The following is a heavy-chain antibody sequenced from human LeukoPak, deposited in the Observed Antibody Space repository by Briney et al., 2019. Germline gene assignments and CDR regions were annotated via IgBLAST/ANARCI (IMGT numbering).Heavy chain of an antibody. CDR1: GFTFSDYA. CDR2: ISYDGSNK. D-gene: IGHD1-26*01. Sequence: GRSLRLSCAASGFTFSDYALHWVRQAPGKGLGWVAFISYDGSNKYYADSVNGRFNISRDNSKNTLYLQMNSLRAEDVAVYYCASNIVGATPWVYYYYMDVWGKGTTVTVSS. V-gene: IGHV3-30*04. CDR3: ASNIVGATPWVYYYYMDV. J-gene: IGHJ6*03.